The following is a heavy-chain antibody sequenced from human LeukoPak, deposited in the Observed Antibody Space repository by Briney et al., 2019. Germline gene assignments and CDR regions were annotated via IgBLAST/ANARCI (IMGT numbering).Heavy chain of an antibody. CDR1: GGSISSGSYY. CDR2: IYTSGST. D-gene: IGHD3-22*01. CDR3: ARASYYDSSGYLY. V-gene: IGHV4-61*02. Sequence: PSETLALTCTVSGGSISSGSYYWSWIRQPAGKVLEWIGRIYTSGSTNYTPSLKSRVTISVDTYKNRSSLKLSSVTAADTAGYYCARASYYDSSGYLYWGQGTLVTVSS. J-gene: IGHJ4*02.